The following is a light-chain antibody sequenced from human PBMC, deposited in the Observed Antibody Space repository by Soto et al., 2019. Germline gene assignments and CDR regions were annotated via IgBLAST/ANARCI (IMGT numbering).Light chain of an antibody. J-gene: IGLJ3*02. CDR3: TSYTSSRTWV. Sequence: QSALTQPPSVSGSPGQSVTISCTVNSSDVGSYNRVSWYQQPPGTAPKLMIYEVTNRPSGVPNRFSASKSGNTASLTISGLQAEDEADYYCTSYTSSRTWVFGGGTKLTVL. V-gene: IGLV2-18*02. CDR1: SSDVGSYNR. CDR2: EVT.